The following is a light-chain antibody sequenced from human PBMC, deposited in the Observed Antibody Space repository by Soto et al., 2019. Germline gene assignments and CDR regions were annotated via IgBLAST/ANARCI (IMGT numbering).Light chain of an antibody. CDR2: NNN. CDR3: AAWDDSLSGPYV. Sequence: QLVLTQPPSASATPGQRVTISCSGASSNIAWYQHLPGTSPKLLIYNNNQRPSRVPDRFSGSKSGTSASLAISGLRSEDEADYYCAAWDDSLSGPYVFGTGTKLTVL. J-gene: IGLJ1*01. V-gene: IGLV1-47*01. CDR1: SSNIA.